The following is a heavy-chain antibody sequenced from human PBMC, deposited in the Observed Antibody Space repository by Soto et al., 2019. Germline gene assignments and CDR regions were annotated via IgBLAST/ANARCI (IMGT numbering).Heavy chain of an antibody. CDR2: IYFSGGT. V-gene: IGHV4-30-4*01. Sequence: LSLTFTVSSCSVSSGCDYWSWIRQPPGKGLEWIGYIYFSGGTYYTPSLRGRVTMSVDTSKNQFSLKLTSVTAADTAVYYCARDRTAVAGFAYLDYWGPGTLVTVSS. D-gene: IGHD6-19*01. CDR3: ARDRTAVAGFAYLDY. CDR1: SCSVSSGCDY. J-gene: IGHJ4*02.